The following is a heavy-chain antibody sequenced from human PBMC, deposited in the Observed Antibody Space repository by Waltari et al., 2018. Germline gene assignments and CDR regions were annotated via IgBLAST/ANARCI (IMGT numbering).Heavy chain of an antibody. CDR2: IAPDGSEK. CDR3: SRSLDA. J-gene: IGHJ6*02. Sequence: EEQLLESGGGLVQPGGSLRLSCATSGFSFGNSWMDWVRQAPGKGLGWVANIAPDGSEKYSVDSVKGRFTVSRDNAKNSLYLQMNNLRAEDTAVYYCSRSLDAWGQGTTITVSS. V-gene: IGHV3-7*01. CDR1: GFSFGNSW.